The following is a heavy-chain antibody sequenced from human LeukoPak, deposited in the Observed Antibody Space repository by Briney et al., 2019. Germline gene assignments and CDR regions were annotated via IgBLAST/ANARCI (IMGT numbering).Heavy chain of an antibody. Sequence: SETLSLTCTVSGGSISSYYWSWIRQPPGKGLEWIGHIYTSGSTNYNPSLKSRVTMSVDTSKNQFSLKLSSVTAADTAVYYCARGGEVPIWGQGTMVTVSS. CDR1: GGSISSYY. D-gene: IGHD3-16*01. CDR3: ARGGEVPI. V-gene: IGHV4-4*07. CDR2: IYTSGST. J-gene: IGHJ3*02.